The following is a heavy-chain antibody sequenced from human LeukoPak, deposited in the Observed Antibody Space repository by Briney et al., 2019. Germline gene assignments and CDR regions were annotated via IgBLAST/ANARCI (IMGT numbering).Heavy chain of an antibody. CDR3: ARRYSSSYYGMDV. V-gene: IGHV4-39*01. CDR2: IYYSGST. D-gene: IGHD6-13*01. J-gene: IGHJ6*02. CDR1: GGSISSSSYY. Sequence: SETLSLTCTVSGGSISSSSYYWGWIRQPPGKGLEWIGSIYYSGSTYYNPSLKSRVTISVDTSKNQFSLKLSSVTGADTAVYYCARRYSSSYYGMDVWGQGTTVTVSS.